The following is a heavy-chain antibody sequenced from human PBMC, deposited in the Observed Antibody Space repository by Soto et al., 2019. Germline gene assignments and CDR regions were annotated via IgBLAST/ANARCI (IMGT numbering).Heavy chain of an antibody. CDR3: GGKREGGPLIP. CDR2: VSGYNRNT. D-gene: IGHD3-16*01. CDR1: GYTFTNYG. V-gene: IGHV1-18*01. Sequence: QVQLVQSGVDVKMPGASVKLSCKTYGYTFTNYGVTWVRQVSGQGLEWIGWVSGYNRNTNYAQKFEDRVIMTTDTPTKTAHRELGRLRSAHPGIFYCGGKREGGPLIPGGRGTLLPVPP. J-gene: IGHJ5*02.